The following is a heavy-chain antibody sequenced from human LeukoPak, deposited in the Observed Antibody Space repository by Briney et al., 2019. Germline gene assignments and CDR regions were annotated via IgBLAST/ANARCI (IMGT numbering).Heavy chain of an antibody. J-gene: IGHJ4*02. D-gene: IGHD3-22*01. V-gene: IGHV3-21*01. CDR2: ITSGVGYI. CDR1: GFTFSRYS. Sequence: PGGSLRLSCAASGFTFSRYSMSWVRQAPGKGLEWVSSITSGVGYIYYADSLKGRFTISRDNAKNSLYLQLNSLRVEDTAVYYCARDRYDSSGYYCISDYWGQGTLVTVSS. CDR3: ARDRYDSSGYYCISDY.